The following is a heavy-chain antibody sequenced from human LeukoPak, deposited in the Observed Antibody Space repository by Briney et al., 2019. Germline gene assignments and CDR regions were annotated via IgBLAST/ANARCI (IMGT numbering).Heavy chain of an antibody. CDR3: ARQDSGSYLNPLHI. Sequence: PSETLSLTCTVSGGSISSYYWSWVRQPPGKGLEWIGYIYYTGSTNYNPSPKSRVTISVDTSKNQFSLKLSSVTAADTAVYYCARQDSGSYLNPLHIWGQGTMVTVSS. V-gene: IGHV4-59*08. D-gene: IGHD1-26*01. CDR2: IYYTGST. J-gene: IGHJ3*02. CDR1: GGSISSYY.